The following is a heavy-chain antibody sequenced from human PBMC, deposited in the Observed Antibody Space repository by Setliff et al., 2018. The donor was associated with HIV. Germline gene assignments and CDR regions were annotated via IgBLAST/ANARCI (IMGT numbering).Heavy chain of an antibody. Sequence: ASVKVSCKASGYTFTSYAMHWVRQAPGQRLEWMGWINAGNGNTKYSQKFQGRVTITRDTSASTAYMELSGLRSEDTAVYYCASEPIAVAGTGRAPVFLYWGQGTLVTVSS. CDR1: GYTFTSYA. CDR3: ASEPIAVAGTGRAPVFLY. CDR2: INAGNGNT. D-gene: IGHD6-19*01. J-gene: IGHJ4*02. V-gene: IGHV1-3*01.